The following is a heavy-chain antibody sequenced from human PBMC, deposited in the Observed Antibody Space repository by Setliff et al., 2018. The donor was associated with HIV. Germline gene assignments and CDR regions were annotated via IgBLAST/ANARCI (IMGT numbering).Heavy chain of an antibody. D-gene: IGHD6-19*01. CDR1: GGSISSGTYF. J-gene: IGHJ4*02. V-gene: IGHV4-61*09. CDR3: ARSLLPSITVAGTIGY. CDR2: IHTSGNA. Sequence: LSLTCTVSGGSISSGTYFWSWIRQPAGKGLEWIGHIHTSGNANYNPSLNSRVTISVDTSKNHFSLKLSSVTAADTAVYYCARSLLPSITVAGTIGYWGQGSLVTVPQ.